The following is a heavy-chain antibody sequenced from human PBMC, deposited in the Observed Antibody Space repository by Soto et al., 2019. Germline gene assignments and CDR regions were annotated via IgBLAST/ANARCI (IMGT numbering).Heavy chain of an antibody. V-gene: IGHV4-31*03. J-gene: IGHJ4*02. Sequence: QVQLQESGPGLVKPSQTLSLTCTVSGGSISSGGYYWSWIRQHPGKGLEWIGYIYDSGSTYYNPSLTSRVTISVDTSKNQFSLKLSSVTAADTAVYFCARADYYYGSGSGTFDYWGQGTLVTVSS. CDR1: GGSISSGGYY. CDR3: ARADYYYGSGSGTFDY. CDR2: IYDSGST. D-gene: IGHD3-10*01.